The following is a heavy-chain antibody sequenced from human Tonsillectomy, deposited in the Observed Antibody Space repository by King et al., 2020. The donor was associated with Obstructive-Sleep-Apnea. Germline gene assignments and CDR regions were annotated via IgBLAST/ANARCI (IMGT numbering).Heavy chain of an antibody. J-gene: IGHJ4*02. Sequence: VQLQQWGAGLLKPSETLSLTCAVYGGSFSGYYWSWIRQPPGKGLEWIGEINHSGSTNYNPSLKSRVTISVDTSKNQFSLKLSSVTAADTAVYYCASTTTYYYGSGSYYFDYCGQGTLVTVSS. D-gene: IGHD3-10*01. CDR1: GGSFSGYY. V-gene: IGHV4-34*01. CDR2: INHSGST. CDR3: ASTTTYYYGSGSYYFDY.